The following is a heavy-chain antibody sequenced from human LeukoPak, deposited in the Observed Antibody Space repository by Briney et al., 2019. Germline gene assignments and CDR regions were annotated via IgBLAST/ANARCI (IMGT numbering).Heavy chain of an antibody. CDR3: ARHGLFYYDSSGPLDWFDP. CDR2: INHSGST. D-gene: IGHD3-22*01. J-gene: IGHJ5*02. CDR1: GGSFSGYY. V-gene: IGHV4-34*01. Sequence: SETLSLTCAVYGGSFSGYYWSWIRQPPGKGLEWIGEINHSGSTNYNPSLKSRVTISVDTSKDQFSLKLSSVTAADTAVYYCARHGLFYYDSSGPLDWFDPWGQGTLVTVSS.